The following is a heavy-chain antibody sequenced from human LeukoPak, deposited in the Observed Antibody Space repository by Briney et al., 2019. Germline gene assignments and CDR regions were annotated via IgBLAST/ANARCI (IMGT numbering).Heavy chain of an antibody. V-gene: IGHV3-11*06. CDR1: GFTFSNAW. Sequence: PGGSLRLSCAASGFTFSNAWMSWIRQAPGKGLEWVSYISSSSSYTNYADSVKGRFTISRDNAKNSLYLQMNSLRAEDTAVYYCASSTSVGYCSGGSCFPGYYYGMDVWGQGTTVTVSS. CDR3: ASSTSVGYCSGGSCFPGYYYGMDV. CDR2: ISSSSSYT. J-gene: IGHJ6*02. D-gene: IGHD2-15*01.